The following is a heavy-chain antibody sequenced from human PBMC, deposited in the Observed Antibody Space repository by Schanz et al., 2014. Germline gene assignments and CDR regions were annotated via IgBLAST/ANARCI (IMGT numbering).Heavy chain of an antibody. Sequence: QVQLVESGGGVVQPGGSLRLSCAASGFTFSSYGMHWVRQAPGKGLEWVTFIRFDGSDKYYADSVKGRFSVSRDNSKNTLFLQMNSLRPEDTAVYFCARDEGRDGYNLAFDVWGQGTLVTVSS. J-gene: IGHJ3*01. D-gene: IGHD5-12*01. V-gene: IGHV3-30*02. CDR2: IRFDGSDK. CDR3: ARDEGRDGYNLAFDV. CDR1: GFTFSSYG.